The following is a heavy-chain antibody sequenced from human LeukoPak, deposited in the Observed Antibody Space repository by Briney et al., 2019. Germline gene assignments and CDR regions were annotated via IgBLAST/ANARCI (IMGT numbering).Heavy chain of an antibody. CDR2: IKQDGSEK. V-gene: IGHV3-7*01. CDR3: ARGGGYFVVDY. J-gene: IGHJ4*02. CDR1: GFTFSSYW. D-gene: IGHD1-26*01. Sequence: GGSLRLSCAASGFTFSSYWMSWVRQAPGKGLEWVANIKQDGSEKYYVDSVKGRFTISRDNAKNSLYLQMKSLRAEDTAVYYCARGGGYFVVDYWGQGTLVTVSS.